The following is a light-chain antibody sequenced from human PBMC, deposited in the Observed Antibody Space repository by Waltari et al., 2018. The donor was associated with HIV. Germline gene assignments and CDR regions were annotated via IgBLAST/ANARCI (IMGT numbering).Light chain of an antibody. CDR2: LNT. CDR1: RSNIAVNN. V-gene: IGLV1-47*01. Sequence: QSVLTQPPSASGTPGQRVTLSCSGSRSNIAVNNVYWYQQLPGTAPKLLIYLNTNRPSGVPDRFSGSKSATSASLASSGLRSEDEADYFCAPWDDVVSGPVIGGETKLSGL. CDR3: APWDDVVSGPV. J-gene: IGLJ2*01.